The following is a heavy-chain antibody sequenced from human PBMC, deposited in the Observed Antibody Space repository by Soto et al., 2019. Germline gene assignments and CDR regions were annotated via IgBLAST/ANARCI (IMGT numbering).Heavy chain of an antibody. Sequence: SETLSLTCAVYGGSFSGYYWSWIRQPPGKGLEWIGEINHSGSTNYNPSLKSRVTISVDTSKNQFSLKLSSVTAADTAVYYCARGLGLQWLVAHGGYFQHWGQGALVTVSS. D-gene: IGHD6-19*01. CDR2: INHSGST. CDR3: ARGLGLQWLVAHGGYFQH. J-gene: IGHJ1*01. CDR1: GGSFSGYY. V-gene: IGHV4-34*01.